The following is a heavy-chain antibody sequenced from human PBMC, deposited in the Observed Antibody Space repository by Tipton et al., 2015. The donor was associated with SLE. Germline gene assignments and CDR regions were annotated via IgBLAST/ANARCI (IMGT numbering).Heavy chain of an antibody. Sequence: LVKPTETLSLTCTVSGGSISNYSWSWIRQPPGKGLEWIGSIYHSGNTYSNPSLKSRVTISVDTSKNQFSLKMSSVTAADTAVYYCARDTLGGLDYWGQGTLVTVSS. D-gene: IGHD1-26*01. V-gene: IGHV4-4*08. CDR2: IYHSGNT. CDR1: GGSISNYS. CDR3: ARDTLGGLDY. J-gene: IGHJ4*02.